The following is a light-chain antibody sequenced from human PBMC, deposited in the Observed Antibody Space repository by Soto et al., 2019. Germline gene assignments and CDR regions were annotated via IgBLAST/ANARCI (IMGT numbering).Light chain of an antibody. Sequence: QSPGTLSLSTEERATLSCRASQSVNSNYLAWHQQKPGQAPRLLIFGASSRATGIPDRFSGSGSGTEFTLTISSLQSVDFAVYSCQQYNNWPWTFGQGSKVDNK. CDR3: QQYNNWPWT. V-gene: IGKV3D-15*01. CDR2: GAS. CDR1: QSVNSN. J-gene: IGKJ1*01.